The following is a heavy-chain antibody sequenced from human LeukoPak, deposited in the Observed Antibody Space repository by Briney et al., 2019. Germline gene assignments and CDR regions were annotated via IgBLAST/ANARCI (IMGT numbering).Heavy chain of an antibody. CDR3: ARDLVGYGGGFDY. V-gene: IGHV3-30*04. Sequence: GGSLRLSCAGSGFTFSSYSIHWVRQASGKGLEWLAVISYDGSNKYYADSVKGRFTISRDNSRNTVYLQMNSLRPEDTAVYSCARDLVGYGGGFDYWGQGTLVTVSS. J-gene: IGHJ4*02. D-gene: IGHD4-23*01. CDR2: ISYDGSNK. CDR1: GFTFSSYS.